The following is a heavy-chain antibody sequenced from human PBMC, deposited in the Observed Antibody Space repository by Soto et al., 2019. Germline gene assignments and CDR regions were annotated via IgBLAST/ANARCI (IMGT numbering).Heavy chain of an antibody. CDR3: ARDDWEKGGMDV. V-gene: IGHV4-31*03. J-gene: IGHJ6*02. D-gene: IGHD1-26*01. CDR2: IYHSGTT. CDR1: GVSIVSGAYY. Sequence: SETLSLTCTVSGVSIVSGAYYWSWIRQHPGKGLEWIGNIYHSGTTNYNPSLKSRVSISVDTSKNEFSLKLPSVTAADPAVFYYARDDWEKGGMDVWGQGTALTVSS.